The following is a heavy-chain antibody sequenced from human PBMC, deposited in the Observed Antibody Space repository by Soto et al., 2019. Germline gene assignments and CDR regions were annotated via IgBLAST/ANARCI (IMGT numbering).Heavy chain of an antibody. CDR2: IIPIFGTA. Sequence: SVKVSCKASGGTFSSYAISWVRQAPGQGLEWMGGIIPIFGTANYAQKFQGRVTITADESTSTAYMELSSLRSEDTAVYYCATDPDGVLLGGHYWGQGTLVTVSS. CDR1: GGTFSSYA. J-gene: IGHJ4*02. CDR3: ATDPDGVLLGGHY. V-gene: IGHV1-69*13. D-gene: IGHD3-3*01.